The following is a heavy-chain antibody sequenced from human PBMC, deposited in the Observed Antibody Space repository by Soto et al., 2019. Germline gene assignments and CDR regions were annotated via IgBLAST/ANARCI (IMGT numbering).Heavy chain of an antibody. CDR3: ARGLGIPTADY. V-gene: IGHV4-34*01. Sequence: SETLSLTCAVYGGSFSGYYWSWIRQPPGKGLEWIGEINHSGSTNYNPSLKSRVTISVDTSKNQFSLKLSSVTAADTAVYYCARGLGIPTADYWGQGTLVTVSS. CDR2: INHSGST. CDR1: GGSFSGYY. J-gene: IGHJ4*02.